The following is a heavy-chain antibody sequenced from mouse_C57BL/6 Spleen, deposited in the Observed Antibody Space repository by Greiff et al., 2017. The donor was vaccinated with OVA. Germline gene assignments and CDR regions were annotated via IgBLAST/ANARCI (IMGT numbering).Heavy chain of an antibody. CDR1: GYTFTSYW. J-gene: IGHJ2*01. Sequence: QVQLQQPGAELVKPGASVKMSCKASGYTFTSYWITWVKQRPGQGLEWIGDIYPGSGSTNYNEKFKSKATLTVDTSSSTAYMQLSSLTSEDSAVYYCARNFGELRYGYFDYWGQGTTLTVSS. CDR2: IYPGSGST. D-gene: IGHD1-1*01. V-gene: IGHV1-55*01. CDR3: ARNFGELRYGYFDY.